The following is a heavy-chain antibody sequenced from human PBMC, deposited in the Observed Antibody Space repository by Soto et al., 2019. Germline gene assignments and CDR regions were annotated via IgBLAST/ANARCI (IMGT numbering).Heavy chain of an antibody. D-gene: IGHD3-3*01. Sequence: QVQLQQWGAGLLKPSETLSLTCAVYGGSFSGYYWSWIRQPPGKGLEWIGEINHSGSTNYNPSLKSRVTISVDTSKNQFSLKLSSVTAAATAVYYCARQLYHTIFGVVIPYYYYYGMDVWGQGTTVTVSS. CDR1: GGSFSGYY. V-gene: IGHV4-34*01. CDR3: ARQLYHTIFGVVIPYYYYYGMDV. J-gene: IGHJ6*02. CDR2: INHSGST.